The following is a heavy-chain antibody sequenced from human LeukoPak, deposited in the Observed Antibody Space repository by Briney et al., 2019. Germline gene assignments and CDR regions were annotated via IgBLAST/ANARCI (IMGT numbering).Heavy chain of an antibody. D-gene: IGHD3-16*01. CDR2: VYSTGHT. J-gene: IGHJ4*02. Sequence: ETLYLTCTVSGDSLYYWGWIRQPPGKGLEWIGSVYSTGHTNYNLSLKSRVTMSIDTSKNQLSLKLTSVTAADTAMYYCARHHTSSKPIDYWGQGTLVTVSS. CDR3: ARHHTSSKPIDY. V-gene: IGHV4-39*01. CDR1: GDSLYY.